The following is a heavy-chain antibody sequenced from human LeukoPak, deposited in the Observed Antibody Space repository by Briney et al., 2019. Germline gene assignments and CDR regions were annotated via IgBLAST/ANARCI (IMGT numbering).Heavy chain of an antibody. Sequence: GGSLRLSCAASGFTVSSNYMSWVRQAPGKGLEWVSVIHSGGSTYYADSVKGRFTISRDNSKNTLYLQMNSLRAEDTAVYYCARNLQYYDILTGRIYWGQGTLVTVSS. CDR2: IHSGGST. CDR3: ARNLQYYDILTGRIY. CDR1: GFTVSSNY. J-gene: IGHJ4*02. D-gene: IGHD3-9*01. V-gene: IGHV3-66*01.